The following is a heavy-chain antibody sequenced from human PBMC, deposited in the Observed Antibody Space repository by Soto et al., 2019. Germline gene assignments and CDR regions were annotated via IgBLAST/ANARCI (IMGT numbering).Heavy chain of an antibody. CDR3: ATDNDFWTGSYRYFDY. V-gene: IGHV3-48*02. D-gene: IGHD3-3*01. Sequence: GSLRRSCEASGLTVSIYSMNWVRQAPGKGLEWVSYISSGSDTIYYADSVKGRFTISRDNAKNSLFLQMNSLRDADTAVYYCATDNDFWTGSYRYFDYWGHGTLVTVSS. CDR1: GLTVSIYS. J-gene: IGHJ4*01. CDR2: ISSGSDTI.